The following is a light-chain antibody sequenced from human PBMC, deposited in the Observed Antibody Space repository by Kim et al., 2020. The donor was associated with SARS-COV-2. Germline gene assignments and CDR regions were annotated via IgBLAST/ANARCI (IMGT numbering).Light chain of an antibody. J-gene: IGLJ1*01. CDR3: QVWDSASDYV. V-gene: IGLV3-21*04. Sequence: PGGTANISCGGNNIGAKDVNWYQQKAGQAPVAVISFDDERPSGITERISGCASGNTATLTISRVEAGDEADYYCQVWDSASDYVFGTGTKVTVL. CDR1: NIGAKD. CDR2: FDD.